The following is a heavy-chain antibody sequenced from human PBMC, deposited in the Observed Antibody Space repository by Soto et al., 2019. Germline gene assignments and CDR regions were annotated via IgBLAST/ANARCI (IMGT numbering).Heavy chain of an antibody. J-gene: IGHJ4*02. CDR3: ARLERYCTNGVCYQASFFD. Sequence: PSETLSLTCTLSCLSISRSFYFWVWLRQPPGRGREWIGSIYYSGSTYYNPSLKSRVTISVDTSKNQFSLKLSSVTAADTAVYYCARLERYCTNGVCYQASFFDWGQGTLVTVSS. CDR2: IYYSGST. D-gene: IGHD2-8*01. CDR1: CLSISRSFYF. V-gene: IGHV4-39*01.